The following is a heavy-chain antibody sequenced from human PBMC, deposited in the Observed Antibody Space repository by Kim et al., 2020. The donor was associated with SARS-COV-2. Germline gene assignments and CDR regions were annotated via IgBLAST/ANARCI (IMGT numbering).Heavy chain of an antibody. Sequence: PSHQRRVTISVDTSKNQFSLKLRSVTAADTAVYYCARVVGAVNWYFDLWGRGALVTVSS. J-gene: IGHJ2*01. V-gene: IGHV4-39*01. CDR3: ARVVGAVNWYFDL. D-gene: IGHD1-26*01.